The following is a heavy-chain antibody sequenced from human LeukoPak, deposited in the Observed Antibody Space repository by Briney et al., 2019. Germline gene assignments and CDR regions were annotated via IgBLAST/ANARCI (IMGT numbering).Heavy chain of an antibody. CDR1: GYTFTSYY. J-gene: IGHJ4*02. V-gene: IGHV1-46*01. Sequence: VASVKVSCKASGYTFTSYYMHWVRQAPGQGLEWMGIINPSGGSTSYAQKFQGRVTMTRDTSTSTVYMELSRLRSEDTAVYYCARGPLVGSVITPIDYWGQGTLVTVSS. CDR2: INPSGGST. D-gene: IGHD3-22*01. CDR3: ARGPLVGSVITPIDY.